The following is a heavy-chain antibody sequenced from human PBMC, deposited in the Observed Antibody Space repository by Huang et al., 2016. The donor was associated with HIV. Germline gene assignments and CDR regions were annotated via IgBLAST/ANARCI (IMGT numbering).Heavy chain of an antibody. CDR2: INPSARRT. D-gene: IGHD1-1*01. CDR3: SREQEPLSGHAFDI. J-gene: IGHJ3*02. Sequence: QVQLVQSGAEVKKPGASVKVSCRTSGYTFTSYYMHWVRQAPGQGLDGIGIINPSARRTTYAQKFQGRVTMTWDTSTSTVYMELSSLRSEDTAVYYCSREQEPLSGHAFDIWGQGTVVTVSS. CDR1: GYTFTSYY. V-gene: IGHV1-46*03.